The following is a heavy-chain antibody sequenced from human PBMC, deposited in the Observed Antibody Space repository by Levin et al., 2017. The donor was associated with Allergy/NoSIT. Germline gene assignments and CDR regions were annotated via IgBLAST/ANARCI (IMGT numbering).Heavy chain of an antibody. CDR2: IYSGGSI. V-gene: IGHV3-53*01. CDR1: GLTVSSTY. CDR3: ARDRGSATEAFDI. Sequence: LSLTCAASGLTVSSTYMNWVRQAPGKGLEWVSIIYSGGSIYYADSVKGRFTISRDNSKNTLYLQMNSLRAEDTAMYYCARDRGSATEAFDIWGQGTMVTVSS. J-gene: IGHJ3*02. D-gene: IGHD2-2*01.